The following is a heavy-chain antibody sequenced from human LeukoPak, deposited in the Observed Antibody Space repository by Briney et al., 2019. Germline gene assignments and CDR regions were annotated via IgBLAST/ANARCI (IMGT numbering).Heavy chain of an antibody. CDR2: ISGSRNIM. V-gene: IGHV3-11*04. CDR3: ARDLRIVSGSYLDY. Sequence: GGSLRLSCAASGFTFSDYYMSWIRQAPGKGLEWVSYISGSRNIMYYADSVKGRFTISRDNAKNSLFLQMTSLRAEDTAIYYCARDLRIVSGSYLDYWGQGTLVTVSS. CDR1: GFTFSDYY. D-gene: IGHD1-26*01. J-gene: IGHJ4*02.